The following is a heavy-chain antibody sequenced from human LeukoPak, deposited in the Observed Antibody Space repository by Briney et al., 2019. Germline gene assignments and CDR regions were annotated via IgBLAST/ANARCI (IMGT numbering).Heavy chain of an antibody. V-gene: IGHV4-59*08. CDR2: IYYTGNT. CDR3: VRHSRVVAFDY. J-gene: IGHJ4*02. Sequence: YPSETLSLTCTVSGVSISNHYSSWIRQPPGKGLEWIGYIYYTGNTNYNPSLKSRVTISGDTSKNQVSLKLSSVTAADTAVYYCVRHSRVVAFDYWGQGNLVTVSS. CDR1: GVSISNHY. D-gene: IGHD2-15*01.